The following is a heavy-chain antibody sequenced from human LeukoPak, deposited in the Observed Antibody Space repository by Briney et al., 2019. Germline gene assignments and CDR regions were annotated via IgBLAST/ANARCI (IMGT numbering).Heavy chain of an antibody. CDR2: IVVGSGNT. V-gene: IGHV1-58*02. Sequence: GTSVKVSCNASGFSCTSSAMQWVRQARGQRLEWIGWIVVGSGNTNYAQKFQERVTITRDMSTSTAYMELGSLRSEDTAVYYCAADPTNYDSFMDVWGKGTTVTVSS. D-gene: IGHD3-22*01. CDR3: AADPTNYDSFMDV. J-gene: IGHJ6*03. CDR1: GFSCTSSA.